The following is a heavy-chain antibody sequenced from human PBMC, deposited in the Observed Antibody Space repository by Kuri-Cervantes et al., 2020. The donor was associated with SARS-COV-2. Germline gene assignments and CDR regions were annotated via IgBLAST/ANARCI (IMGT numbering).Heavy chain of an antibody. CDR3: ARHVGCSSTSCDGYNWFDP. J-gene: IGHJ5*02. V-gene: IGHV4-39*01. CDR2: IYYSGST. CDR1: GGSISSSSYY. Sequence: GSLRLSCTVSGGSISSSSYYWGWIRQPPGKGLEWIGSIYYSGSTYYNPSLQSRVTISVDTSKNQFSLKLSSVTAADTAVYYCARHVGCSSTSCDGYNWFDPWGQGTLVTVSS. D-gene: IGHD2-2*01.